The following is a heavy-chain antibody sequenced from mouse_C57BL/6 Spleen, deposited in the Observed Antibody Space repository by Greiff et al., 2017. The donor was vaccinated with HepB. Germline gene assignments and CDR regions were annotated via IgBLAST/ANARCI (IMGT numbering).Heavy chain of an antibody. CDR1: GYTFTDYN. Sequence: VQLQQSGPELVKPEASVKMSCKASGYTFTDYNMHWVKQSHGKSLEWIGYINPNNGGTSYNQKFKGKATLTVNKSSSTAYMELRSLTSEDSAVYYCAKDYDYDVETWFAYWGQGTLVTVSA. CDR2: INPNNGGT. V-gene: IGHV1-22*01. CDR3: AKDYDYDVETWFAY. J-gene: IGHJ3*01. D-gene: IGHD2-4*01.